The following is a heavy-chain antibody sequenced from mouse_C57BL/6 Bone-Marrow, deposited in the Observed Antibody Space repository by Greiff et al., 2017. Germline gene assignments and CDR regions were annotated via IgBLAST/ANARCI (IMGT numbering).Heavy chain of an antibody. J-gene: IGHJ1*03. CDR2: IRSKSNNYAT. V-gene: IGHV10-1*01. Sequence: EVQLVESGGGLVQPKGSLKLSCAASGFSFNTYAMNWVRQAPGKGLEWVARIRSKSNNYATYYADSVKDRFTISRDDSESMLYLQMNNVKTEDTAMYYCVRHRYGGFDVWGTGTTVTVSS. D-gene: IGHD1-1*01. CDR3: VRHRYGGFDV. CDR1: GFSFNTYA.